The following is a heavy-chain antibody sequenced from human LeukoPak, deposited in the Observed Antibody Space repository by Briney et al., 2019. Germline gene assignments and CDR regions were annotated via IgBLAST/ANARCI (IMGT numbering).Heavy chain of an antibody. V-gene: IGHV3-21*04. CDR1: GFTFSNYH. CDR3: ARDALRDDAFDM. CDR2: VSSSSVYT. J-gene: IGHJ3*02. Sequence: RPGGSLTLSCTASGFTFSNYHMNWVRQAPGKGLEWVSSVSSSSVYTHYADSVKRRFTSSRDNGKNSLYLQMNSLRAEDTALYYCARDALRDDAFDMWGQGTLVTVSS.